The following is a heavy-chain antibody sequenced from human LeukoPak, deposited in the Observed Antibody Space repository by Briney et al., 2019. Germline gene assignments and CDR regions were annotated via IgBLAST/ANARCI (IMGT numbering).Heavy chain of an antibody. V-gene: IGHV4-30-4*08. CDR2: IYYSGST. Sequence: SQTLSLTCTVSGDSISSGDYYWSWIRKPPGKGLEWIGYIYYSGSTYYNPSLKSRVTISVDTSKNQFSLKLSSVTAADTAVYYCAREGRTTLDAFDIWGQGTMVTVSS. D-gene: IGHD2/OR15-2a*01. CDR1: GDSISSGDYY. J-gene: IGHJ3*02. CDR3: AREGRTTLDAFDI.